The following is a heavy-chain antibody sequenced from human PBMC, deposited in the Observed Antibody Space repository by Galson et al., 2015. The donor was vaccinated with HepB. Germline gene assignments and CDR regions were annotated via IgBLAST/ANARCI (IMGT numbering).Heavy chain of an antibody. Sequence: SLRLSCAASGFSVSNYGMHWVRQAPGKGLEWVADMWSDGINKYYGDSVKGRFTISRDKSKNTLFLQMNSLRVEDTAVYYCAKDALKSSYYFDHWGPGTLVTVSS. CDR1: GFSVSNYG. D-gene: IGHD6-6*01. CDR2: MWSDGINK. V-gene: IGHV3-33*03. J-gene: IGHJ4*02. CDR3: AKDALKSSYYFDH.